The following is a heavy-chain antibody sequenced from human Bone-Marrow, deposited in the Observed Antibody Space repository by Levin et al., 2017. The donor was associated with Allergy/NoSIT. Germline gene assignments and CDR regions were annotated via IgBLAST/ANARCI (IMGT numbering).Heavy chain of an antibody. CDR2: INTNTGNP. CDR1: GYTFKSYA. CDR3: ARDWTNIAVVPPGSHPDAFDF. D-gene: IGHD2-2*01. Sequence: LGESLKISCKASGYTFKSYAMNWVRQAPGQGLEWMGWINTNTGNPAYAQGFTGRFVFSLDTSVSTAYLQISSLKAEDTAVYYCARDWTNIAVVPPGSHPDAFDFWGQGTVVTVSS. V-gene: IGHV7-4-1*02. J-gene: IGHJ3*01.